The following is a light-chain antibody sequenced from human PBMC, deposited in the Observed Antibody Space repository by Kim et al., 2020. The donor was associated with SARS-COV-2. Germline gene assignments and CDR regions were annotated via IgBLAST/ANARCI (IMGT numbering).Light chain of an antibody. CDR1: SLRSQY. CDR2: GEN. J-gene: IGLJ1*01. CDR3: NSRDGSDNSFV. V-gene: IGLV3-19*01. Sequence: ALGQTVRITCQGDSLRSQYASWYQQKPGQAPVLVIYGENNRPSGIPDRFSGSSSGNTASLTITGARAEDEAEYYCNSRDGSDNSFVFATGTKVTVL.